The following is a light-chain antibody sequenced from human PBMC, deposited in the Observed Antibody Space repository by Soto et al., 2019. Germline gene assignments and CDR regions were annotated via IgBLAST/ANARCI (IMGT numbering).Light chain of an antibody. CDR3: QHSFSPLWT. CDR1: QSISNY. Sequence: DIQMTQSPSSLSASVGDRVTITCRASQSISNYLNWYQQKPGQAPKLLIYAASSMQSGVPSRFSGSGSETDFTLTISSLQPDDSANYYCQHSFSPLWTFGQGTKVEV. V-gene: IGKV1-39*01. J-gene: IGKJ1*01. CDR2: AAS.